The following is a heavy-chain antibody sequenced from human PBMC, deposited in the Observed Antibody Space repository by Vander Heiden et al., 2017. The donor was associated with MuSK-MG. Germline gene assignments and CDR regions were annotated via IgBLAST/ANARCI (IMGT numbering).Heavy chain of an antibody. CDR2: IYPGYSDT. CDR1: GYSFTSHW. D-gene: IGHD2-15*01. J-gene: IGHJ4*02. Sequence: EVKLVQSGAEVNKPGEALRITCKGSGYSFTSHWTGWVRQMPGKGLGWMGIIYPGYSDTRYSPSFQGQVTISADRSISTAYLQWSSLQASDTAMYYCARQGCSDGTCYDWGQGTLVTVSS. V-gene: IGHV5-51*01. CDR3: ARQGCSDGTCYD.